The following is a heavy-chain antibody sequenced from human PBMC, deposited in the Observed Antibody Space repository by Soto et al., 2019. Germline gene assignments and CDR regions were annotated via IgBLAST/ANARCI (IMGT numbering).Heavy chain of an antibody. Sequence: QVQLQESGPGLVKPSQTLSLTCTVSGGSISSGGYYWSWIRQHPGKGLEWIGYIYYSGSTYYNPCLKSRVTISVDTSKNQFSLKLSSVTAADTAVYYCARGYYDFWSGYSKADWFDPWGQGTLVTVSS. V-gene: IGHV4-31*03. D-gene: IGHD3-3*01. CDR3: ARGYYDFWSGYSKADWFDP. CDR2: IYYSGST. CDR1: GGSISSGGYY. J-gene: IGHJ5*02.